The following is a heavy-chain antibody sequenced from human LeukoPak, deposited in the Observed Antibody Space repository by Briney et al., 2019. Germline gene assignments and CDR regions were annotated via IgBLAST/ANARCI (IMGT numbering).Heavy chain of an antibody. J-gene: IGHJ5*02. D-gene: IGHD5-12*01. Sequence: PSETLSLTCTVSGGSISGYYWSWIRQPPGKGLEWIGEINHSGSTNYNPSLKSRVTISVDTSKNQFSLKLSSVTAADTAVYYCARHTRVATIIRKGKNWFDPWGQGTLVTVSS. CDR3: ARHTRVATIIRKGKNWFDP. V-gene: IGHV4-34*01. CDR2: INHSGST. CDR1: GGSISGYY.